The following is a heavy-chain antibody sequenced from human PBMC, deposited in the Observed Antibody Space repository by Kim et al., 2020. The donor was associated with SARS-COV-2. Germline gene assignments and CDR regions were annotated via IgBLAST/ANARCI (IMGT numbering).Heavy chain of an antibody. D-gene: IGHD6-13*01. J-gene: IGHJ4*02. CDR1: GYTFITYG. CDR3: ARGHYGIAAIGNSDH. CDR2: ISSYNGNI. V-gene: IGHV1-18*01. Sequence: ASVKVSCKASGYTFITYGIDWVRQAPGQGPQWMGFISSYNGNIKYSQKFHGRDTLTTDTSTSTAYMELRSLRSDDTAVYYCARGHYGIAAIGNSDHWGQGTLVTVST.